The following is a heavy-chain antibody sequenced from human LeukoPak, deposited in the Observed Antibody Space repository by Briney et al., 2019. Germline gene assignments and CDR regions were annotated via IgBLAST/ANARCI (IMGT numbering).Heavy chain of an antibody. Sequence: GGSLRLSCAASGFTFSSYAMNWVRQAPGKGLEWVSFISSSSTYIYYADSVKGRFTISRDNAKNSLYLQMNSLRAEDTAVYYCAKDIVGSAMTGIDYWGQGTLVTVSS. V-gene: IGHV3-21*01. D-gene: IGHD1-1*01. CDR2: ISSSSTYI. J-gene: IGHJ4*02. CDR3: AKDIVGSAMTGIDY. CDR1: GFTFSSYA.